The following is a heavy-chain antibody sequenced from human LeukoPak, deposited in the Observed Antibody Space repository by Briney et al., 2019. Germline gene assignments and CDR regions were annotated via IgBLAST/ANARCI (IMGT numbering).Heavy chain of an antibody. Sequence: PSETLSLTCTVSGGSISSSSYYWGWIRQPPGKGLEWIGSIYYSGSTYYNPSLKSRVTISVDTSKNQFSLKLSSVTAADTAVYYCARNRVRAAVVAPADWGQGTLVTVSS. CDR3: ARNRVRAAVVAPAD. CDR2: IYYSGST. V-gene: IGHV4-39*07. CDR1: GGSISSSSYY. D-gene: IGHD2-2*01. J-gene: IGHJ4*02.